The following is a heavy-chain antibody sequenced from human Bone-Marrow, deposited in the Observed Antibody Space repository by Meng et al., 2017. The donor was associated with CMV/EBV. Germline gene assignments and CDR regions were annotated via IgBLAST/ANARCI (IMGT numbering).Heavy chain of an antibody. Sequence: DSLKISCAASGFPFSDFWMSWVRQAPGKGLEWVANIRGDGSDKNYVDSVKGRFTISRDNDKTSLYLQVNNLGVEDTAVYYCARDRYFLDSSDYFTFHYWGRGTLVTVSS. D-gene: IGHD3-22*01. CDR3: ARDRYFLDSSDYFTFHY. J-gene: IGHJ4*02. CDR2: IRGDGSDK. CDR1: GFPFSDFW. V-gene: IGHV3-7*01.